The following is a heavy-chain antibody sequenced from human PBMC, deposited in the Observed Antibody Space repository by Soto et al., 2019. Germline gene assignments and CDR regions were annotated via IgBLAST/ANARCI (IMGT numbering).Heavy chain of an antibody. V-gene: IGHV1-18*04. CDR3: ARDVDVLTTPPGDY. J-gene: IGHJ4*02. D-gene: IGHD5-12*01. CDR2: ISANDGNT. Sequence: ASVEVSCKASGYTFTTYGISWVRQAPGQGLEWMGWISANDGNTNYAQNFQGRVTLTTDTSTRTAYMELRSLRSDDTAVYYCARDVDVLTTPPGDYWGQGTLVTVSS. CDR1: GYTFTTYG.